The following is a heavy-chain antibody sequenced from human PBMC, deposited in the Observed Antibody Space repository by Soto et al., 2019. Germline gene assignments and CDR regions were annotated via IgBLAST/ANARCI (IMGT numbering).Heavy chain of an antibody. V-gene: IGHV3-23*01. CDR1: GFTFSTYA. J-gene: IGHJ6*02. Sequence: EVQLLESGGGLVQPGGTLRLSCAASGFTFSTYAMNWVRQAPGNGLEWVSAISGSGGSIHYADSVKGRFTISRYNSKNTLYLQMNSLRDEDTAVYHCVKGYWKGDVWGQGTTVTVSS. CDR2: ISGSGGSI. D-gene: IGHD1-1*01. CDR3: VKGYWKGDV.